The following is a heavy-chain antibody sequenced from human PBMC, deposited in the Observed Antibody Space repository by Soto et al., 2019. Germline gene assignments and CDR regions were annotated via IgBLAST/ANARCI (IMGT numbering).Heavy chain of an antibody. J-gene: IGHJ6*02. CDR2: ISYDGSNK. D-gene: IGHD3-22*01. Sequence: QVQLVESGGGVVQPGRSLRLSCAASGFTFSSYGMHWVRQAPGKGLEWVAVISYDGSNKYYADSVKGRFTISRDNSKNTLYLQMNSLRAEDTAVYYCAKDREASSGYYYPLYYYGMDVWGQGTTVTVSS. V-gene: IGHV3-30*18. CDR1: GFTFSSYG. CDR3: AKDREASSGYYYPLYYYGMDV.